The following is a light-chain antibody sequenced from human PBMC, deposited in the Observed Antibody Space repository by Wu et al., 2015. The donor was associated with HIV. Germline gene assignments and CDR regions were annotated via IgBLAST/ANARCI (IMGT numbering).Light chain of an antibody. J-gene: IGKJ1*01. CDR2: WSS. V-gene: IGKV1-5*03. CDR1: ESLSSR. Sequence: DIQMTQSPSTLSASVGDRVTITCRASESLSSRLAWYQQKPGKAPQLLIYWSSSLESGAPSRFSGSGSGTEFTLTTSSLQPDDFATYYCQQYISYSAWTFGQGTKVEIK. CDR3: QQYISYSAWT.